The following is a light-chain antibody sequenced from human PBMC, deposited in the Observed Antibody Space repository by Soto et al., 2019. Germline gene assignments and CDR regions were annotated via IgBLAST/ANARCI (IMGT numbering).Light chain of an antibody. V-gene: IGKV1-39*01. J-gene: IGKJ2*01. CDR2: AAS. CDR1: QSIRSY. CDR3: QQSYSTPRYT. Sequence: DIQMTQSPSSLSASVGDRVNITCRASQSIRSYLNWYQQKPGKAPKLLIYAASSLQSGVPSRFSGSGSGTDFTLTISSLQPEDFATYYCQQSYSTPRYTFGQGTKLEIK.